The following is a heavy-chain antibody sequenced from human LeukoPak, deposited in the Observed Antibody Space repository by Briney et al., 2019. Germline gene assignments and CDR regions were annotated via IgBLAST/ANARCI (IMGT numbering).Heavy chain of an antibody. D-gene: IGHD3-22*01. CDR2: ISGSGGTT. CDR3: AKGGGDSSGYYFDY. J-gene: IGHJ4*02. CDR1: GFTFSNYG. Sequence: GGSLRLSCAASGFTFSNYGMRWVRQAPGKGLEWVSAISGSGGTTYYADSVKGRFTISRDNSKKTMYLQMKSLRAEDTAVYYCAKGGGDSSGYYFDYWGQGTLVTVSS. V-gene: IGHV3-23*01.